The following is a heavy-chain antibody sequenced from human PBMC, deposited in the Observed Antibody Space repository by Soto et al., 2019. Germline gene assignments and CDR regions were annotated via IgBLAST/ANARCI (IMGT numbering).Heavy chain of an antibody. J-gene: IGHJ4*02. CDR3: ARDAFYYDGPSGIYYFDY. CDR1: GGTFNNYA. CDR2: IIPIFATA. D-gene: IGHD3-22*01. Sequence: SVKVSCKASGGTFNNYAISWVRQALGQGLEWMGGIIPIFATANYAQKFQGRLTITADEYTSSAYMELSSLTSDDTAVYYCARDAFYYDGPSGIYYFDYWGQGTPVTVSS. V-gene: IGHV1-69*13.